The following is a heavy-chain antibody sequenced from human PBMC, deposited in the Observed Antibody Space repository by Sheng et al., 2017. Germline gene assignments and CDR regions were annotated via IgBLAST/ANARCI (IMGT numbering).Heavy chain of an antibody. J-gene: IGHJ4*02. V-gene: IGHV3-23*01. D-gene: IGHD3-10*01. Sequence: ESGGDLVQPGGSMRLSCAASGFTFNTHAMSWVRQAPGKGLEWVSGISYSGDSTYYADSVKGRFTISRDNSKNTLSLQMKSLRAEDTAIYYCASAGTYFFGSGSYHAYWGQGALVTVSS. CDR2: ISYSGDST. CDR1: GFTFNTHA. CDR3: ASAGTYFFGSGSYHAY.